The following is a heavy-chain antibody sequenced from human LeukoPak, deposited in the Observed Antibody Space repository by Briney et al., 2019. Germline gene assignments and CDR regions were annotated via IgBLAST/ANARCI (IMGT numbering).Heavy chain of an antibody. CDR2: ISSGGTTI. CDR1: GFRFSDYY. J-gene: IGHJ6*02. V-gene: IGHV3-11*01. Sequence: GGSLRLSCAASGFRFSDYYVTWIRQAPGKRLEWVSYISSGGTTIYYADSVKGRFTISRDDATNSLYLQMNSLGSEGTAVYYCNSGSYHYHGVDVWGQGTTVTVSS. CDR3: NSGSYHYHGVDV. D-gene: IGHD1-26*01.